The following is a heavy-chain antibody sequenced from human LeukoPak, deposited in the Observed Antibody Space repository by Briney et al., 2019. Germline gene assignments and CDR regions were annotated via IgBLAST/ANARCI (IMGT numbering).Heavy chain of an antibody. CDR1: GGSISSSSCY. CDR2: IYYSGST. D-gene: IGHD6-13*01. CDR3: AREVAYSRSLDY. Sequence: PSETLSLTCTVSGGSISSSSCYWGWIRQPPGKGLEWIGSIYYSGSTYYNPSLKSRVTVSVDTSKNHFSLRLSSVTAADTAVYYCAREVAYSRSLDYWGQGTLVTVSS. V-gene: IGHV4-39*07. J-gene: IGHJ4*02.